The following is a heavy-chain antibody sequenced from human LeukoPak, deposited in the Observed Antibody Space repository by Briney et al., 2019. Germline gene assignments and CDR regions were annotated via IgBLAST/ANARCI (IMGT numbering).Heavy chain of an antibody. Sequence: ASVKVSCKASGYTFTSYYMHWVRQAPGQGLEWMGIINPSGGSTSYAQKFQGRVTMTRDTSTSTVYMELSSLRSEDTAVYYCARDHYGSGPARYMDVWAKGTTVTVSS. CDR3: ARDHYGSGPARYMDV. J-gene: IGHJ6*03. V-gene: IGHV1-46*01. CDR2: INPSGGST. D-gene: IGHD3-10*01. CDR1: GYTFTSYY.